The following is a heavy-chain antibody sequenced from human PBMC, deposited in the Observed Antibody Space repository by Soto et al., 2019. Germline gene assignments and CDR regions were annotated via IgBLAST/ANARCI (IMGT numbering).Heavy chain of an antibody. D-gene: IGHD5-18*01. CDR2: ISYDGSHI. J-gene: IGHJ6*02. CDR3: AGNLDTAMATYYYGLDV. CDR1: GFAFSNYA. Sequence: PGGALRLSCAASGFAFSNYAMHWVRQAPGKGLEWVAVISYDGSHIYYGDSVKGRFTISRDNSKNTLHLQMTSLRPEDTAVYYCAGNLDTAMATYYYGLDVWGQGTTVNVSS. V-gene: IGHV3-30-3*01.